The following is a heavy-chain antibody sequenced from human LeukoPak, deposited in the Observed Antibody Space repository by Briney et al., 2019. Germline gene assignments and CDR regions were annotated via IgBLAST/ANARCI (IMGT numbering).Heavy chain of an antibody. CDR1: GFTFRNYA. D-gene: IGHD1-26*01. V-gene: IGHV3-23*01. CDR3: AKPDMGYWAVDY. J-gene: IGHJ4*02. Sequence: GGSLRLSCAASGFTFRNYAMTWVRQAPGKGLEWVSAITGSGGRIYYADSVKGRFTISRDNSKSTLYLQMNSLRAEDTAAYYCAKPDMGYWAVDYWGQGTLVTVSS. CDR2: ITGSGGRI.